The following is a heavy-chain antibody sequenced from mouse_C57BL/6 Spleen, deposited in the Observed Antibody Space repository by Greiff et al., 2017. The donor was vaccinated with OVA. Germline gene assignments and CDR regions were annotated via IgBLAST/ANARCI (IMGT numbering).Heavy chain of an antibody. CDR1: GFSLTSYA. CDR3: ARNGGQLRLLSFDY. J-gene: IGHJ2*01. V-gene: IGHV2-9-1*01. D-gene: IGHD3-2*02. Sequence: VQGVESGPGLVAPSQSLSITCTVSGFSLTSYAISWVRQPPGKGLEWLGVIWTGGGTNYNSALKSRLSISKDNSKSQVFLKMNSLQTDDTARYYCARNGGQLRLLSFDYWGQGTTLTVSS. CDR2: IWTGGGT.